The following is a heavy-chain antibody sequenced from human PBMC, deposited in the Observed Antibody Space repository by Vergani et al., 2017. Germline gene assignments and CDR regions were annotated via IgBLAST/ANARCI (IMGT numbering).Heavy chain of an antibody. CDR3: ATGAHFWSGYQTYWFDP. CDR2: FDPEDGET. Sequence: QVQLVQSGAEVKKPGASVKVSCKVSGYTLTELSMHWVRQAPGKGLEWMGGFDPEDGETIYAQTFQGRVTMTEDTSTDTAYMELSSLRSEDTAVYYCATGAHFWSGYQTYWFDPWGQGTLVTVSS. V-gene: IGHV1-24*01. CDR1: GYTLTELS. D-gene: IGHD3-3*02. J-gene: IGHJ5*02.